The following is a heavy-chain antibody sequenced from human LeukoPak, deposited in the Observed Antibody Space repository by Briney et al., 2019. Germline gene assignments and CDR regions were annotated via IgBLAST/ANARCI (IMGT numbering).Heavy chain of an antibody. Sequence: SETLSLTCTVSGGSISSYYWSWIRQPPGKGLEWIGYIYYSGSTSRNPSLKSRVTISADTSKKQISLKLSSVTAADTAVYYCAKGYSPFDSWGQGAQVTVSS. V-gene: IGHV4-59*08. CDR3: AKGYSPFDS. D-gene: IGHD4-11*01. CDR2: IYYSGST. CDR1: GGSISSYY. J-gene: IGHJ4*02.